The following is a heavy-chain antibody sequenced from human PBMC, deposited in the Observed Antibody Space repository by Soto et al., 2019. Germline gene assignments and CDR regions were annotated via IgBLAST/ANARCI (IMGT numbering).Heavy chain of an antibody. V-gene: IGHV3-33*01. CDR3: ARAARYYDTSGYYYGWFDP. J-gene: IGHJ5*02. Sequence: QVQLVESGGGVVQPGGSLRLSCAASGFSFDSYGMHWVRQAPGKGLEGVAVIWYDGSNKYYTDSVRGRFTVSRDNSKNTLSLQMNSLRAEDTAVYYCARAARYYDTSGYYYGWFDPWGQGTLVTASS. CDR2: IWYDGSNK. D-gene: IGHD3-22*01. CDR1: GFSFDSYG.